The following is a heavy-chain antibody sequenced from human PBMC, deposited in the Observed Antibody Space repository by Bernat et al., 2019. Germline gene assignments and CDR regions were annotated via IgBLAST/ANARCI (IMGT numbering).Heavy chain of an antibody. D-gene: IGHD2-15*01. Sequence: EVQLVESGGGLVQPGGSLRLSCAASGFTFSSYAMSWVHQAPGKGLEWVSAISGSGGSTYYADSVKGRFTISRDNSKNTLYLQMNSLRAEDTAVYYCAKVVVVVVAATFWFDPWGQGTLVTVSS. CDR3: AKVVVVVVAATFWFDP. CDR1: GFTFSSYA. CDR2: ISGSGGST. J-gene: IGHJ5*02. V-gene: IGHV3-23*04.